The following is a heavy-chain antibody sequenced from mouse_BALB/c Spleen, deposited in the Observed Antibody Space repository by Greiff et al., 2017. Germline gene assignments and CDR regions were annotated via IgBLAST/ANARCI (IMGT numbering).Heavy chain of an antibody. V-gene: IGHV1S81*02. D-gene: IGHD1-1*01. J-gene: IGHJ4*01. Sequence: QVQLQQSGAELVKPGASVKLSCKASGYTFTSYYMYWVKQRPGQGLEWIGEINPSNGGTNFTEKFKSKATLTVDKSSSTAYMQLSSLTSEDSAVYYCTRLGVGAMDYWGQGTSVTVSS. CDR2: INPSNGGT. CDR3: TRLGVGAMDY. CDR1: GYTFTSYY.